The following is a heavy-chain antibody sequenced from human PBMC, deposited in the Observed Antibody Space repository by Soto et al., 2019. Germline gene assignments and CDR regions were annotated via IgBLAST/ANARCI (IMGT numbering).Heavy chain of an antibody. CDR1: GYTFTRSG. Sequence: ASVKVSCKASGYTFTRSGISWVRQAPGQGLEWMGWISTYNGDTNYAQTFQGRVTMTTDTSTSTVHMEVRSLRSDDTAVYYCAREGVAPYYYYGTDVWGQGTPVTVSS. D-gene: IGHD5-12*01. CDR2: ISTYNGDT. V-gene: IGHV1-18*01. J-gene: IGHJ6*02. CDR3: AREGVAPYYYYGTDV.